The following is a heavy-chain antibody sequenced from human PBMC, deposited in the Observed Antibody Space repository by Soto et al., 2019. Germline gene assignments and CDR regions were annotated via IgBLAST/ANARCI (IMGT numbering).Heavy chain of an antibody. Sequence: EVQLVESGGGLIQPGGSLRLSCEASGFTFSSYWMHWVRQAPGKGLVWVSRIKTDGSSTSYANSVKGRFTISRDNAKNTLYLQMNSLTAEDTAVYYCARGIRNYYGVDVWGQGTTVTVS. D-gene: IGHD5-18*01. J-gene: IGHJ6*02. CDR2: IKTDGSST. CDR3: ARGIRNYYGVDV. V-gene: IGHV3-74*01. CDR1: GFTFSSYW.